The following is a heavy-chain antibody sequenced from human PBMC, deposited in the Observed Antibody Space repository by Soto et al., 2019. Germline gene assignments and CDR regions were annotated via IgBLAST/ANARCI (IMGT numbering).Heavy chain of an antibody. J-gene: IGHJ4*02. CDR2: TRNKANSHTT. CDR3: ARATTVTDD. V-gene: IGHV3-72*01. CDR1: GFIFSDHY. Sequence: EVQLVESGGGLVQPGGSLRLSCAASGFIFSDHYMDWVRQAPGKGLEWVGRTRNKANSHTTEYAASVKGRFTISRDDSKNTRYLQMNSLKIEDTAGYYWARATTVTDDRGQGTLVTVSS. D-gene: IGHD4-17*01.